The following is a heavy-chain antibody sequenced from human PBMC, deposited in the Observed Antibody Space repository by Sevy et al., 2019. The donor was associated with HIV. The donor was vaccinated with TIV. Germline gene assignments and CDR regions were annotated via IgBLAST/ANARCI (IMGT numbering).Heavy chain of an antibody. D-gene: IGHD3-16*02. CDR1: VGSFSNYY. V-gene: IGHV4-34*01. CDR3: ARGGERVIPSPVRGLGPWTKYWYFDL. J-gene: IGHJ2*01. CDR2: INHSGST. Sequence: SQTLSLTCAVYVGSFSNYYWTWIRQPPGKGLEWIGEINHSGSTNYNPSPKSRVTMSVDTSKNQFALKLSSVTAADTAIYYCARGGERVIPSPVRGLGPWTKYWYFDLWGRGTLVTVSS.